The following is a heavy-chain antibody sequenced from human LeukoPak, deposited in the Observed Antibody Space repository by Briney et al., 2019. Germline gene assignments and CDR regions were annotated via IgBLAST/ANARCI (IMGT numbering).Heavy chain of an antibody. CDR1: GFTFSDYY. Sequence: GGSLRLSCAASGFTFSDYYMSWIRQAPGKGLEWVSYISSSGTTIYYADSVKGRFTISRDNAKNSLYLQMNSLRVEDTAVYYCARAGRLTGSYYFDFWGQGTLVTVSS. CDR3: ARAGRLTGSYYFDF. J-gene: IGHJ4*02. D-gene: IGHD3-9*01. CDR2: ISSSGTTI. V-gene: IGHV3-11*04.